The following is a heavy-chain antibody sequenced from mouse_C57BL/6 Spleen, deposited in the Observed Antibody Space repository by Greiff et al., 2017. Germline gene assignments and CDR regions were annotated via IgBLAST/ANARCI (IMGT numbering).Heavy chain of an antibody. V-gene: IGHV1-52*01. Sequence: QVQLKQPGAELVRPGSSVKLSCKASGYTFTSYWMHWVKQRPIQGLEWIGNIDPSDSETHYNQKFKDKATLTVDKSSSTAYMQLSSLTSEDSAVYYGARSGGNYLAWFAYWGQGTLVTVSA. D-gene: IGHD2-1*01. CDR1: GYTFTSYW. J-gene: IGHJ3*01. CDR2: IDPSDSET. CDR3: ARSGGNYLAWFAY.